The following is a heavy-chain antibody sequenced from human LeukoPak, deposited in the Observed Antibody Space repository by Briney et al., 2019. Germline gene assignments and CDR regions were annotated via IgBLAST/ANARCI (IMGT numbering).Heavy chain of an antibody. V-gene: IGHV3-66*01. CDR3: ARAQMAAAGPSDY. CDR2: VYGGGNT. Sequence: GGSPRLSCVASGFTVSSNYMSWVRQAPGKGLEWVSVVYGGGNTYYADSVKGRFTVSRDNSRNTLYLQMNSLIAEDTAMYYCARAQMAAAGPSDYWGLGTLVTVSS. D-gene: IGHD6-13*01. J-gene: IGHJ4*02. CDR1: GFTVSSNY.